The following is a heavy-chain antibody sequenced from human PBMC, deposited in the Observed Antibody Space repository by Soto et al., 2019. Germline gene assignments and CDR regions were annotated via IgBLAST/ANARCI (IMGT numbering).Heavy chain of an antibody. Sequence: EVQLLESGGGLVQPGGSLRLSCAASGFTFSPYAMSWVRQAPGKGLEWVSTIDNSGGITYYADSVKGRFTISRDNSKNTLYLQMNSLRAEDTAVYYCAKGGYNYGFLFDCWGQGTLVTVSS. CDR1: GFTFSPYA. J-gene: IGHJ4*02. CDR3: AKGGYNYGFLFDC. D-gene: IGHD5-18*01. CDR2: IDNSGGIT. V-gene: IGHV3-23*05.